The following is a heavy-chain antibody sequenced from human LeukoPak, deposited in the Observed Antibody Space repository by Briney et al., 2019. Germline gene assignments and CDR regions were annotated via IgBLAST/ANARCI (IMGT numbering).Heavy chain of an antibody. CDR2: MNPNNGNI. J-gene: IGHJ5*02. Sequence: ASVKFSCKASGYTFSSYDINWVRQATGQGLEWMGWMNPNNGNIGYAQKFQGRVTITADKSTSTAYMELSSLRAEDTAVYYCARVLSASGSPTADPWGQGTLVTVSS. CDR1: GYTFSSYD. V-gene: IGHV1-8*03. CDR3: ARVLSASGSPTADP. D-gene: IGHD3-10*01.